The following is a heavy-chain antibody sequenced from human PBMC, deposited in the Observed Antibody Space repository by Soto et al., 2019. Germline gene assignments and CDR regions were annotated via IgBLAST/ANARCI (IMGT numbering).Heavy chain of an antibody. CDR3: ARDHCSSTSCYRRCCYHGMDV. CDR2: IIPIFGTA. CDR1: GGTFSSYA. J-gene: IGHJ6*02. D-gene: IGHD2-2*01. V-gene: IGHV1-69*13. Sequence: GASVKVSCKASGGTFSSYAISWVRQAPGQGLEWMGGIIPIFGTANYAQKFQGRVTITADESTSTAYMELSSLRSEDTAVYYCARDHCSSTSCYRRCCYHGMDVWGQGPTVTVSS.